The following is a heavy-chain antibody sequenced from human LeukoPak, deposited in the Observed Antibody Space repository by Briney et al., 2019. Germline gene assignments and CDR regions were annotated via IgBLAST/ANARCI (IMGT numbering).Heavy chain of an antibody. J-gene: IGHJ4*02. V-gene: IGHV4-34*01. CDR3: ARRSYDGSGYYYVDY. Sequence: SETLSLTCAVYGGSFSGYYWSWIRQPPGKGLEWIGEINHSGSTNYNPSLKSRVTISVDTSKNQFSLKLSSVTAADTAVYYCARRSYDGSGYYYVDYWGQGTLVTVSS. CDR1: GGSFSGYY. CDR2: INHSGST. D-gene: IGHD3-22*01.